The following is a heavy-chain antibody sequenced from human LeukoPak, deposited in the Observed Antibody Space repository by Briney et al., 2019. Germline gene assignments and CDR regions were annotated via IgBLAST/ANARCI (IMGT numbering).Heavy chain of an antibody. CDR3: ARDKREYQLHYHFDY. CDR2: INPNSGGT. D-gene: IGHD2-2*01. J-gene: IGHJ4*02. CDR1: GYTFTGYY. V-gene: IGHV1-2*02. Sequence: GASVKVSCKTFGYTFTGYYMHWVRQAPGQGLEWMGWINPNSGGTNYAQKFQGRVTMTRDTSISTAYMELSRLRSDDTAVYYCARDKREYQLHYHFDYWGQGTLVTVSS.